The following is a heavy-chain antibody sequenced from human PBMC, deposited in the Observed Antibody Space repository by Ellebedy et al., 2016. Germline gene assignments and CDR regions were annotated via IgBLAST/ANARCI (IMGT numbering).Heavy chain of an antibody. CDR3: ARRRMVGATIGYYYGMDV. CDR1: GYTFTSYD. J-gene: IGHJ6*02. CDR2: MNPNSGNT. D-gene: IGHD1-26*01. V-gene: IGHV1-8*01. Sequence: ASVKVSXXASGYTFTSYDINWVRQATGQGLEWMGWMNPNSGNTGYAQKFQGRVTMTTDTSTSTAYMELRSLRSDDTAVYYCARRRMVGATIGYYYGMDVWGQGTTVTVSS.